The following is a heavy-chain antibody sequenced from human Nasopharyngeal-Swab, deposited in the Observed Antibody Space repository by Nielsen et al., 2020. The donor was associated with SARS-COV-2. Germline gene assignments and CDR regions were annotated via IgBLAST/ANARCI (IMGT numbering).Heavy chain of an antibody. CDR3: ARIAGRGSIYYYYMDV. J-gene: IGHJ6*03. CDR2: LSGSGSYV. Sequence: GESLKISCAGSGFTFNSYSMIWVRQVPGEGLEWVSSLSGSGSYVYYADSVKGRFTISKDSAKNSLHLQMNSLRADDTAVYFCARIAGRGSIYYYYMDVWGTGTTVTVSS. CDR1: GFTFNSYS. D-gene: IGHD1-26*01. V-gene: IGHV3-21*01.